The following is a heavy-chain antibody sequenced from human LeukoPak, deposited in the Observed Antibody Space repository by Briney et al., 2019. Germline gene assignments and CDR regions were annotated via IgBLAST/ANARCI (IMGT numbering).Heavy chain of an antibody. CDR3: ARGAARHNWFDP. J-gene: IGHJ5*02. V-gene: IGHV3-30-3*01. CDR2: ISYDGSNK. Sequence: PGGSLRLSCAASGFTFSSYAMHWVRQAPGKGLEWVAVISYDGSNKYYADSVKGRFTISRDNSKNTLYLQMNSLRAEDTAVYYCARGAARHNWFDPWGQGTLVTVSS. CDR1: GFTFSSYA. D-gene: IGHD6-13*01.